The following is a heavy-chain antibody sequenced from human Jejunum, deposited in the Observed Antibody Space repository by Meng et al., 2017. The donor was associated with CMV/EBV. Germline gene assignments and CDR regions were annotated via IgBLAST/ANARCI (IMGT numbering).Heavy chain of an antibody. CDR2: IKSKTDGGTT. D-gene: IGHD3-16*01. Sequence: DVQLVDDGGDLVTTWWSLRLPWSGSVFTFSNARMRWGRQAAGKGLELIGRIKSKTDGGTTDYAAPVKGRFTISRDDSKNTIYLQMNSLQVEDTAIYFCTHCQDYYETVCRWGQGILVTVSS. J-gene: IGHJ4*02. CDR1: VFTFSNAR. V-gene: IGHV3-15*01. CDR3: THCQDYYETVCR.